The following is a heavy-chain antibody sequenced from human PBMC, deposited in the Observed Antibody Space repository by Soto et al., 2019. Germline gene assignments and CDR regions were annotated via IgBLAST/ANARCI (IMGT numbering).Heavy chain of an antibody. D-gene: IGHD3-22*01. Sequence: SETLSLTCSVSGGSMSSYYWYWLRQPPGKGLECIGYIYYSGYTNYSPSLKSRVTMSVDTSKNHFSLKLSSVTAADTAVYYCARGDHFDSSGPFDPWGQGTLVTGSS. J-gene: IGHJ5*02. CDR2: IYYSGYT. CDR3: ARGDHFDSSGPFDP. CDR1: GGSMSSYY. V-gene: IGHV4-59*01.